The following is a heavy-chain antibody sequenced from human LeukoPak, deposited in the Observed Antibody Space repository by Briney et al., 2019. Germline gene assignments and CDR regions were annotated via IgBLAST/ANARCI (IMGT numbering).Heavy chain of an antibody. CDR3: TSDPRIGRYFDY. CDR1: GFTFNNAW. J-gene: IGHJ4*02. V-gene: IGHV3-15*01. D-gene: IGHD1-26*01. CDR2: VKSKADGGTT. Sequence: GGSLRLSCAASGFTFNNAWMNWVRQVPGKGLEWVGRVKSKADGGTTDYAAPVEGRFTISRDDSENTLYLQMNSLKTEDAAVYYCTSDPRIGRYFDYWGQGTLVTVSS.